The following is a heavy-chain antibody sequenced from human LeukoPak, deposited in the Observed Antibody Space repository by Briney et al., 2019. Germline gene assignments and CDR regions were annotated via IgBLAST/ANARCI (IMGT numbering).Heavy chain of an antibody. J-gene: IGHJ4*02. CDR3: ARGNVLGGRHFDY. CDR1: GGTFSSYA. D-gene: IGHD3-3*02. V-gene: IGHV1-69*05. CDR2: IIPIFGTA. Sequence: SVKVSCKASGGTFSSYAISWVRQAPGQGLEWMGGIIPIFGTANYARKFQGRVTITTDESTSTAYMELSSLRSEDTAVYYCARGNVLGGRHFDYWGQGTLVTVSS.